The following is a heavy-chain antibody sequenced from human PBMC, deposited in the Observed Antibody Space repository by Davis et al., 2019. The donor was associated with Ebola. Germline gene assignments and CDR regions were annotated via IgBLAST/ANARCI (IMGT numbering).Heavy chain of an antibody. CDR3: ARKTHFDY. J-gene: IGHJ4*02. Sequence: SLKIPCAASGFTFSSYGMHWVRQAPGKGLEWVAVISYDGSNKHYADSVKGRFNISRDNSKNTLYLQMNSLRAEDTAVYHCARKTHFDYWGQGTLVTVSS. CDR2: ISYDGSNK. V-gene: IGHV3-30*03. CDR1: GFTFSSYG.